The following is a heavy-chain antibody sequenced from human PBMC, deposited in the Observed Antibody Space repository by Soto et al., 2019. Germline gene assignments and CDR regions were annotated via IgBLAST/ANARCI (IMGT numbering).Heavy chain of an antibody. Sequence: QDQLVQSGVEVKKPGGSVKVSCKASGYRFTNYGITWVRQAPGQGFEWMGWISAYNGNTNYAQKFQGRGTMTTDASTSTAYLELRSLRSDDTAVYYCARDRGVAPPVAGNTHYYYYMDVWGKGTTVTVSS. J-gene: IGHJ6*03. CDR3: ARDRGVAPPVAGNTHYYYYMDV. CDR1: GYRFTNYG. D-gene: IGHD6-19*01. V-gene: IGHV1-18*01. CDR2: ISAYNGNT.